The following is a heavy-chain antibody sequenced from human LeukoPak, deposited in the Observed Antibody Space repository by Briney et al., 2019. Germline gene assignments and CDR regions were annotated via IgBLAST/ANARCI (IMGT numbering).Heavy chain of an antibody. J-gene: IGHJ3*02. CDR3: AREVRHDILTGYYGFGDAFDI. V-gene: IGHV4-59*01. CDR2: IYYSGST. D-gene: IGHD3-9*01. Sequence: SETLSLTCTVSGGSISSYYWSWIRQPPGKGLEWIGYIYYSGSTNYNPSLKSRVTISVDTSKNQFSLKLSSVTAADTAVYYCAREVRHDILTGYYGFGDAFDIWGQGTMVTVSS. CDR1: GGSISSYY.